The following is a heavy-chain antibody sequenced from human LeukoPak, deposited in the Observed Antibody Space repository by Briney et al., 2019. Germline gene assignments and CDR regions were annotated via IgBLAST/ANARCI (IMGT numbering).Heavy chain of an antibody. CDR2: MNPNSGNT. CDR1: GYTFTSYG. D-gene: IGHD3-10*01. J-gene: IGHJ4*02. CDR3: ARADYYGSGSYYRR. V-gene: IGHV1-8*02. Sequence: ASVKVSCKASGYTFTSYGISWVRQATGQGLEWMGWMNPNSGNTGYAQKFQGRVTMTRNTSISTAYMELSSLRSEDTAVYYCARADYYGSGSYYRRWGQGTLVTVSS.